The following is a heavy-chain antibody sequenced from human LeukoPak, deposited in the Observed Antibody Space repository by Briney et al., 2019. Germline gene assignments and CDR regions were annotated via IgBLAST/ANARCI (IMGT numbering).Heavy chain of an antibody. V-gene: IGHV4-59*08. D-gene: IGHD1/OR15-1a*01. CDR3: ARGITGTRSKFES. CDR2: IYYSGST. J-gene: IGHJ5*01. CDR1: GGSITNYY. Sequence: PSETLSLTCTVSGGSITNYYCSWIRQPQGEGLEWVGYIYYSGSTNYNPSLKSRITISVDTSKNQFSLKLTSVTTADTAVYYFARGITGTRSKFESWGQRTLVTVSS.